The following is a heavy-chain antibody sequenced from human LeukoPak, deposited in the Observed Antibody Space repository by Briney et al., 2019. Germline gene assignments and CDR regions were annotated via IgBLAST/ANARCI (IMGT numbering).Heavy chain of an antibody. CDR2: IYTSGST. J-gene: IGHJ4*02. CDR1: GGSISSGSYY. CDR3: ARPYCSSTSCYTGGFDY. Sequence: PSQTLSLTCTVSGGSISSGSYYWSWIRQPAGKGLEWIGRIYTSGSTNYNPSLKSRVTIAVDTSKNQFSLKLSSVTAADTAVYYCARPYCSSTSCYTGGFDYWGQGTLVTVSS. D-gene: IGHD2-2*02. V-gene: IGHV4-61*02.